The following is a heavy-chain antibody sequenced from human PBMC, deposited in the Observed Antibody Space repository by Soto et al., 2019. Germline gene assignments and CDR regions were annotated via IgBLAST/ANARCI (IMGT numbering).Heavy chain of an antibody. V-gene: IGHV1-2*02. Sequence: ASVKVSCKASGYRFTDYYLHWVRQAPGQGLEWMGWINPNSGGTNYAQKFQGRVTMTRDTSISTAYMELSRLRSDDTDVYYCWLVIVRGFDYWGQGTLVTVFS. CDR3: WLVIVRGFDY. J-gene: IGHJ4*02. CDR1: GYRFTDYY. D-gene: IGHD3-22*01. CDR2: INPNSGGT.